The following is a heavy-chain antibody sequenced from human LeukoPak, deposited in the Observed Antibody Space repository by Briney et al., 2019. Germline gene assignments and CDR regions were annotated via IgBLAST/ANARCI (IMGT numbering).Heavy chain of an antibody. Sequence: ASVKVSCKASGYTFTSCGISWVRQAPGQGLEWMGWISAYNGNTNYAQKLQGRVTMTTDTSTSTAYMELRSLRSDDTAVYYCARDPGYDDYVDLLFDYWGQGTLVTVSS. V-gene: IGHV1-18*01. D-gene: IGHD4-17*01. CDR3: ARDPGYDDYVDLLFDY. J-gene: IGHJ4*02. CDR2: ISAYNGNT. CDR1: GYTFTSCG.